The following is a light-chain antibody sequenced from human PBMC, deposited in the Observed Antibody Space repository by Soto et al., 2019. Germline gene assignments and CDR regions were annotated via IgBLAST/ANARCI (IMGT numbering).Light chain of an antibody. Sequence: EIVMTQSPATLSVSPGERATLSCRASQSVSSTLAWYQQKPGQAPRLLIYGTSTRATGIPARFSGSGSGTEFTLTISSLQSEELAVYYCQQYNNWPRTFGQGTKVEIK. CDR1: QSVSST. CDR2: GTS. J-gene: IGKJ1*01. CDR3: QQYNNWPRT. V-gene: IGKV3-15*01.